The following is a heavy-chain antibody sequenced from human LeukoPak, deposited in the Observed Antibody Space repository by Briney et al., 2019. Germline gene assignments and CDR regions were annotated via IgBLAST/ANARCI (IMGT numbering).Heavy chain of an antibody. CDR2: IRYDGNNK. J-gene: IGHJ4*02. CDR1: GFTFSSYG. Sequence: GGSLRLSCAASGFTFSSYGMHWVRQAPGKGLEWVAFIRYDGNNKYYADSVKGRFTISRDNSKNTLYLQMNSLRAEDTAVYYCAKDYYYDSGPTDYWGQGTLVTVSS. V-gene: IGHV3-30*02. D-gene: IGHD3-22*01. CDR3: AKDYYYDSGPTDY.